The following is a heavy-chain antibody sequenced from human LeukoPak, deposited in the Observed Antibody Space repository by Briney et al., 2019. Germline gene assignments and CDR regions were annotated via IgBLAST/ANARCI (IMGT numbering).Heavy chain of an antibody. D-gene: IGHD6-6*01. V-gene: IGHV1-46*01. CDR2: INPSGGST. Sequence: ASVKVSCKASGYTFTSYYMHWVRQAPGQGLEWMGIINPSGGSTSYAQKFQGRVTMNRDTSTSTVYMELSSLRSEDRAVYYCARADASRVQDYWGQGTLVTVSS. CDR1: GYTFTSYY. CDR3: ARADASRVQDY. J-gene: IGHJ4*02.